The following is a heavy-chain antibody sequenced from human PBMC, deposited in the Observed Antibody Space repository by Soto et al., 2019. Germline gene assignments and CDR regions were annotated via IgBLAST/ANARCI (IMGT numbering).Heavy chain of an antibody. CDR3: ARRGAYCTSITFFFDSF. Sequence: GASVKVSCKASGYAFTSYGYAWVRQAPGQGLEWMGWISAYNGDTNYAQKFQDRVTLTTDTSTTTVHMELRNLGSDDTAVYYCARRGAYCTSITFFFDSFWGRGTLVPVSS. V-gene: IGHV1-18*01. J-gene: IGHJ4*02. D-gene: IGHD2-8*01. CDR2: ISAYNGDT. CDR1: GYAFTSYG.